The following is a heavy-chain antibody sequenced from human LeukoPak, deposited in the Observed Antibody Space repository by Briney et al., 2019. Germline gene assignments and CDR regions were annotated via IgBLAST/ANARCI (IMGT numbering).Heavy chain of an antibody. Sequence: ASVKVSCKASGYTFTSYAMHWVRQAPGQRLEWMGWINAGNGNTKYSQKFQGRVTITRVTSASTAYMELSSLRSEDTAMYYCARDGGYSGYDFFDYWGQGTLVTVSS. J-gene: IGHJ4*02. D-gene: IGHD5-12*01. V-gene: IGHV1-3*01. CDR2: INAGNGNT. CDR1: GYTFTSYA. CDR3: ARDGGYSGYDFFDY.